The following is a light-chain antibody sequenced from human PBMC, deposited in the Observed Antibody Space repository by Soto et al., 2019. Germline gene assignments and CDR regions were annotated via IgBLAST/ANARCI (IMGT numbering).Light chain of an antibody. Sequence: EILLTQSPGTLSLSPGERATLSCRASQSVRNSYLAWYQQKPGQAPRHLIYGASGRATGIPDRFSGSGSGTDCTLTISRLQPEDVAVYYCQQYGNSPYPFCQGTKLEI. CDR2: GAS. V-gene: IGKV3-20*01. CDR3: QQYGNSPYP. J-gene: IGKJ2*01. CDR1: QSVRNSY.